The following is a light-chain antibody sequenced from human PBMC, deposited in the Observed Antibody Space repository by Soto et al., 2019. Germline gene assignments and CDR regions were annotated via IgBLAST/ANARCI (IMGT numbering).Light chain of an antibody. CDR2: DVD. CDR1: TSDSGGYHY. Sequence: QSALTQPASLSGSPGQSITISCTETTSDSGGYHYVSWYQHHPGKVPKLLIYDVDNRPSGVSDRFSGSKSGNTASLTISGLQAEDEAGYFCSSYTSSNIPVFGGGTKLTVL. J-gene: IGLJ2*01. CDR3: SSYTSSNIPV. V-gene: IGLV2-14*01.